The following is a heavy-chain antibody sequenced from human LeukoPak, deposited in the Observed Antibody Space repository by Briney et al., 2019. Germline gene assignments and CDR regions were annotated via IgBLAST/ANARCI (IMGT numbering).Heavy chain of an antibody. D-gene: IGHD1-1*01. CDR2: ISSSGSYI. Sequence: GGSLRLSCAASRFTFSSYSMNWVRQAPGKGLEWVSSISSSGSYIYYADSVKGRFIISRDNAKNSLYLQMNSLRAEDTAVYYCARDGVTTEAYDYWGQGTLVTVSS. CDR3: ARDGVTTEAYDY. CDR1: RFTFSSYS. V-gene: IGHV3-21*01. J-gene: IGHJ4*02.